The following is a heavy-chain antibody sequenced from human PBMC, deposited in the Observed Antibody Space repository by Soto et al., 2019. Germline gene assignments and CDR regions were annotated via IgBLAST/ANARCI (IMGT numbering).Heavy chain of an antibody. D-gene: IGHD3-10*01. CDR2: ISGSGGST. CDR1: GFTFSSYA. J-gene: IGHJ2*01. Sequence: EVQLLESGGGLVQPGGSLRLSCAASGFTFSSYAMSWVRQAPGKGLEWVSAISGSGGSTYYADSVKGRFTISRDNSKNTLYLQMNSLRAEDTAVYYCAKDKGVLLFDGDWYFDLWGRGTLVTVSS. V-gene: IGHV3-23*01. CDR3: AKDKGVLLFDGDWYFDL.